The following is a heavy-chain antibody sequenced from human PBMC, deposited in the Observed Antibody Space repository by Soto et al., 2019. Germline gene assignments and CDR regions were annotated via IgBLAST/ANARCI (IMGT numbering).Heavy chain of an antibody. Sequence: GGSLRLSCAASGFTFSNAWMSWVRQAPGKGLEWVGRIKSKTDGGTTDYAAPVKGRFTISRDDSKNTLYLQMNSLKTEDTAVYYCTTGGITMVRGVIAHAFDIWGQGTMVTVSS. V-gene: IGHV3-15*01. CDR3: TTGGITMVRGVIAHAFDI. J-gene: IGHJ3*02. CDR1: GFTFSNAW. CDR2: IKSKTDGGTT. D-gene: IGHD3-10*01.